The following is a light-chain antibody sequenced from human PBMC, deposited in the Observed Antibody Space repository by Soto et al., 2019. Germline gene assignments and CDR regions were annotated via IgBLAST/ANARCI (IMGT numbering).Light chain of an antibody. V-gene: IGKV3-15*01. J-gene: IGKJ1*01. CDR1: QSVSSN. CDR3: QQYNNWPPYT. CDR2: GAS. Sequence: EIVMAQSPATLSVPQGERATLSCRASQSVSSNLAWYQQKPGQAPRLLIYGASTRATGIPARFSGSGSGTEFTLTISSLQSEDFAVYYCQQYNNWPPYTFGQGTKVDIK.